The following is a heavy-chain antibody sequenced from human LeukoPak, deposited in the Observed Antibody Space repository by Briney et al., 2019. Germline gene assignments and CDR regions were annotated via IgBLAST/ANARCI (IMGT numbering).Heavy chain of an antibody. V-gene: IGHV4-4*09. J-gene: IGHJ4*02. CDR3: AISSIAAHYFDY. CDR2: IYTSGST. CDR1: GGSISSYY. D-gene: IGHD6-6*01. Sequence: SETLSPTCTVSGGSISSYYWSWIRQPPGKGLGWIGYIYTSGSTNYNPSLKSRVTISVDTSKNQFSLKLSSVTAADTAVYYCAISSIAAHYFDYWGQGTLVTVSS.